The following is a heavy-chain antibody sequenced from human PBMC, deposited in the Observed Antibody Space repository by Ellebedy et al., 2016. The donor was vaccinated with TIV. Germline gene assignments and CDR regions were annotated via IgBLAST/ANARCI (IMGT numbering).Heavy chain of an antibody. CDR1: GFTFSSYA. J-gene: IGHJ6*02. D-gene: IGHD3-10*01. CDR3: VKGAALWFGESPPPPYYYYGMDV. V-gene: IGHV3-64D*06. Sequence: GESLKISXSASGFTFSSYAMHWVRQAPGKGLEYVSAISSNGGSTYYADSVKGRFTISRDNSKNTLYLQMSSLRAEDTAVYYCVKGAALWFGESPPPPYYYYGMDVWGQGTTVTVSS. CDR2: ISSNGGST.